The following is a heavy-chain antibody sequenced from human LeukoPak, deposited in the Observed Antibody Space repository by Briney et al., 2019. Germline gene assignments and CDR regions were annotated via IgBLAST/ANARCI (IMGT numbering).Heavy chain of an antibody. J-gene: IGHJ4*02. CDR2: IYYSGST. V-gene: IGHV4-39*07. D-gene: IGHD5-12*01. CDR1: GGSISSSSYY. Sequence: SETLSLTCSLSGGSISSSSYYWGWNRQPPGQGLEWIGSIYYSGSTYYNPSLQSRVTISVDTSKHQFSLKLSSVTAEDTAVYYCARALYSGYDYWGQGTLVTVSS. CDR3: ARALYSGYDY.